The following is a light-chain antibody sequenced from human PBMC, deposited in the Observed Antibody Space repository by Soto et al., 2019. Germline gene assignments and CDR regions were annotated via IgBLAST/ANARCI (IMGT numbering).Light chain of an antibody. CDR1: QNISNY. CDR3: QQSYSTPSIT. CDR2: AAS. J-gene: IGKJ5*01. Sequence: DIQMTQSPSSPSASVGDRVTITCRASQNISNYLNWYQHRPGKAPNLLIYAASNLQSGVPSKFSASGSGTDFALTISSLQPEDFATYYCQQSYSTPSITFGQGTRLEIK. V-gene: IGKV1-39*01.